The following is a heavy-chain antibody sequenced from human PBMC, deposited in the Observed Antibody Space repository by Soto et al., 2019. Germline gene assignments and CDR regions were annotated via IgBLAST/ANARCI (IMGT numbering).Heavy chain of an antibody. V-gene: IGHV5-10-1*01. CDR1: GYSVAGYW. D-gene: IGHD3-22*01. CDR2: IDPSDSQT. J-gene: IGHJ4*02. CDR3: ARQIYDSDTGPNFQYYFDS. Sequence: PGESLKISCQGSGYSVAGYWITWVRQKPGKGLEWMGRIDPSDSQTYYSPSFRGHVTISVTKSITTVFLQWSSLRASDTAMYYCARQIYDSDTGPNFQYYFDSWGQGTPVTVSS.